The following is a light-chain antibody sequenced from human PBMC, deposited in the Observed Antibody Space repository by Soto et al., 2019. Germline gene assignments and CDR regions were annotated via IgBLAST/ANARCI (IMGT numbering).Light chain of an antibody. CDR3: QQSYFIPWT. V-gene: IGKV1-39*01. J-gene: IGKJ1*01. CDR2: GSY. Sequence: DVQMTQSPSSLSASVGDRVSITCRASQSIKTYLNWYQQKPGKDPKLLIFGSYNLQSGVPPRFSGAVSGTDFTLIISSLQPEDFATYCCQQSYFIPWTFGQGTKVDLK. CDR1: QSIKTY.